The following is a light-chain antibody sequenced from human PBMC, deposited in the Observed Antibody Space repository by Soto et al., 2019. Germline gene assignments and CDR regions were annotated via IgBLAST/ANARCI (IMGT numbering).Light chain of an antibody. CDR2: DPS. CDR1: QSVSSY. V-gene: IGKV3-11*01. CDR3: PQRSHWPPFT. Sequence: EIVLTQSPATLSLSPGERTTLSCRASQSVSSYLALYQQKPGQAPRLLIYDPSNRATGIPARFSGSVSGTDFTLTISGLEPEDFAVYYCPQRSHWPPFTFGPGTKVDIK. J-gene: IGKJ3*01.